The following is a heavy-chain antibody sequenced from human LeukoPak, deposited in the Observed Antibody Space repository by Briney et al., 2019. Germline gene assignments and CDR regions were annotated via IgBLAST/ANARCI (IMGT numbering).Heavy chain of an antibody. Sequence: SETLSLTCTVSGGSISSYYWSWIRQPPGKGLEWIEYIYYSGSTNYNPSLKSRVTISVDTSKNQFSLKLSSVTAADTAVYYCARLYSSSSGFDYWGQGTLVTVSS. V-gene: IGHV4-59*01. J-gene: IGHJ4*02. CDR3: ARLYSSSSGFDY. D-gene: IGHD6-6*01. CDR2: IYYSGST. CDR1: GGSISSYY.